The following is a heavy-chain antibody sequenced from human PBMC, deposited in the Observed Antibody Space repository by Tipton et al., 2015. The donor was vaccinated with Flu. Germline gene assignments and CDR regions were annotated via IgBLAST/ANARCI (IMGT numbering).Heavy chain of an antibody. Sequence: GLVKPSETLSLTCTVSSGSIRSTNYFCAWIRQPPGKRLELIGSIYPSGTTYYNPSLKSRVTISVDTSKRLFSLMLKSGTAADTAVYYCARLSYYDVDLKNFYFDYWGQGALVTVSS. CDR1: SGSIRSTNYF. J-gene: IGHJ4*02. CDR2: IYPSGTT. CDR3: ARLSYYDVDLKNFYFDY. V-gene: IGHV4-39*01. D-gene: IGHD3-10*02.